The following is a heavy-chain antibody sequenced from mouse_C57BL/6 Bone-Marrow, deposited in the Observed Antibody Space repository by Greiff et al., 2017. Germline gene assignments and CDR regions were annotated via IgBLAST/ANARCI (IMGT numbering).Heavy chain of an antibody. D-gene: IGHD6-1*01. CDR3: ARARNPYAMDY. J-gene: IGHJ4*01. CDR1: GYAFSSSW. CDR2: IYPGDGDT. Sequence: QVQLQQSGPELAKPGASVKISCKASGYAFSSSWMNWVKQRPGKGLEWIGRIYPGDGDTNYNGKFKGKATLTADKSSITAYMQRSSLTSDDSSVYFCARARNPYAMDYWGQGTSVTVSS. V-gene: IGHV1-82*01.